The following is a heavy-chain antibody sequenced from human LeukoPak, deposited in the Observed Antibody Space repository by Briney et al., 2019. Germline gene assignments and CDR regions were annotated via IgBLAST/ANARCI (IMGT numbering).Heavy chain of an antibody. J-gene: IGHJ5*02. V-gene: IGHV4-34*01. CDR2: INHSGST. Sequence: SETLSLTCAVYGGSFSGYYWSWIRQPPGKGLEWIGEINHSGSTNYNPSLKSRVTISVDTSKNQFSLKLSPVTAADTAVYYCARGAYSSGWYQGNWFDPWGQGTLVTVSS. CDR3: ARGAYSSGWYQGNWFDP. D-gene: IGHD6-19*01. CDR1: GGSFSGYY.